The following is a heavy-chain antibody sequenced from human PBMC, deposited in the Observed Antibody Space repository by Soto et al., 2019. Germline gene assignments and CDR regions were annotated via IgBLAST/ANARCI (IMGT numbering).Heavy chain of an antibody. J-gene: IGHJ6*02. CDR1: GFTFSSYE. V-gene: IGHV3-48*03. CDR3: ARAPRYYYDSSGLSYGMDV. CDR2: ISSSGSTI. Sequence: PGGSLRLSCAASGFTFSSYEMNWVRQAPGKGLEWVSYISSSGSTIYYADSVKGRFTISRDNAKNSLYLQMNSLRAEDTAVYYCARAPRYYYDSSGLSYGMDVWGQRTTVTVSS. D-gene: IGHD3-22*01.